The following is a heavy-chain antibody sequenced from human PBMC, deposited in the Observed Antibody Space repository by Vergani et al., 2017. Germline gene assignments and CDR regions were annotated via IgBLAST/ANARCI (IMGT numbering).Heavy chain of an antibody. CDR1: GFTFIMHA. CDR3: AKVGRSEVAGTFGAFDI. CDR2: ISSSGSTI. Sequence: EVQLLESGGDLVQPGGSLRLSCAASGFTFIMHAMSWIRQAPGKGLEWVSYISSSGSTIYYADSVKGRFTISRDNSKNTLFLHMNSLRPEDTAVYYCAKVGRSEVAGTFGAFDIWGQGTMVTVSS. J-gene: IGHJ3*02. V-gene: IGHV3-23*01. D-gene: IGHD6-19*01.